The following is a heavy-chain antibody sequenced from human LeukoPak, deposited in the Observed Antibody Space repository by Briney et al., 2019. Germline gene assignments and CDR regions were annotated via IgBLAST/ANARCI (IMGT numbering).Heavy chain of an antibody. J-gene: IGHJ4*02. D-gene: IGHD6-13*01. CDR2: IYQDGREK. CDR1: GFTFSSHL. CDR3: ASERPSSSWYDY. V-gene: IGHV3-7*01. Sequence: PGGSLRLSWAASGFTFSSHLMTWLRQAPGKGLEWVANIYQDGREKYYVTSVRGRFTISRDNAKNSLYLQMDSLRAEDTGVYYCASERPSSSWYDYWGQGTLVTVSS.